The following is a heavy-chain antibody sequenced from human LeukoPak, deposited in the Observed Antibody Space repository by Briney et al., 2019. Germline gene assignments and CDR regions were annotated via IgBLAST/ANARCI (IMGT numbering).Heavy chain of an antibody. Sequence: GGSLRLSCAVSGFTFSSYAMHWVRQAPGKGLEWVADIAYDGTNKYYADSLKGRFTISRDNSKNTLYLQMNSLRAEDTAVYYCAEETYSTSWQLDSWGQGTLVTVSS. CDR2: IAYDGTNK. D-gene: IGHD2-2*01. CDR3: AEETYSTSWQLDS. J-gene: IGHJ4*02. CDR1: GFTFSSYA. V-gene: IGHV3-30*18.